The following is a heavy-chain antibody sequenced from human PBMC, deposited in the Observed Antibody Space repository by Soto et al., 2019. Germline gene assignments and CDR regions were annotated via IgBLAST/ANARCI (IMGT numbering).Heavy chain of an antibody. CDR1: GFTFSNSA. D-gene: IGHD4-17*01. CDR3: AKENGYGDYAFDY. J-gene: IGHJ4*02. V-gene: IGHV3-30-3*01. Sequence: QVQLVESGGGVVQPGRSLRLSCAASGFTFSNSAMHWVRQAPGKGLEWVAVISYDGSNKYYAESVKGRFTISRDNSKNTLYLQMNSLRAEDTAVYYCAKENGYGDYAFDYWGQGTLVTVSS. CDR2: ISYDGSNK.